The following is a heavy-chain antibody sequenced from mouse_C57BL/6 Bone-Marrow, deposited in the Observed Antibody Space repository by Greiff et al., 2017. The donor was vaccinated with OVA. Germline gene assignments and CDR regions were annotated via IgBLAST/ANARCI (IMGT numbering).Heavy chain of an antibody. D-gene: IGHD1-1*01. V-gene: IGHV1-15*01. J-gene: IGHJ1*03. CDR2: IDPETGGT. Sequence: VKLVESGAELVRPGASVTLSCKASGYTFTDYEMHWVKQTPVHGLEWIGAIDPETGGTAYNQKFKGKAILTADKSSSTAYMELRSLTSEDSAVYYCTRELLRFLYWYFDVWGTGTTVTVSS. CDR3: TRELLRFLYWYFDV. CDR1: GYTFTDYE.